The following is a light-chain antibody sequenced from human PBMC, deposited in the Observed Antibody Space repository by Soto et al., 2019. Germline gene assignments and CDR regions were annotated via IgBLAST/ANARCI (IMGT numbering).Light chain of an antibody. Sequence: QSVLTQPASVSGSPGQSITISCTGTSRDIGGSNSVSWYQQHPGKAPQLMAYDVSNRPAGVSHRFAGSKSGNTASLTISGLQAEDEADYYCSTYTSSYTLVFGTGTKLTVL. CDR1: SRDIGGSNS. J-gene: IGLJ1*01. CDR2: DVS. V-gene: IGLV2-14*03. CDR3: STYTSSYTLV.